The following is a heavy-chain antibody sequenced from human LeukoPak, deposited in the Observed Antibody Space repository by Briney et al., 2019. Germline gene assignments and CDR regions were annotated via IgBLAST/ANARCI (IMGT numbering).Heavy chain of an antibody. CDR1: GGSFSGYY. D-gene: IGHD3-3*01. CDR3: AKAPMYYDFWSGYYPPGY. CDR2: INHSGST. V-gene: IGHV4-34*01. Sequence: SETLSLTCAVYGGSFSGYYWSWIRQPPGKGLEWIGEINHSGSTNYNPSLKSRVTISVDTSKNQFSLKLSSVTAADTAVYYCAKAPMYYDFWSGYYPPGYWGQGTLVTVSS. J-gene: IGHJ4*02.